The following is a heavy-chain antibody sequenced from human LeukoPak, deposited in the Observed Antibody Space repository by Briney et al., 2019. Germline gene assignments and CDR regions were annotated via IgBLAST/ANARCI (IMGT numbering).Heavy chain of an antibody. CDR3: AKGENDYGDFHPDY. Sequence: PGGSLRLACVASGFSFSSYGMHWVRQAPGKGLEWVAFIQFDGSNKYYADSVKGRFAISRDNPSNTLYLQMNSLRPEDTALYHCAKGENDYGDFHPDYWGQGTLVTVSS. CDR2: IQFDGSNK. D-gene: IGHD4-17*01. CDR1: GFSFSSYG. V-gene: IGHV3-30*02. J-gene: IGHJ4*02.